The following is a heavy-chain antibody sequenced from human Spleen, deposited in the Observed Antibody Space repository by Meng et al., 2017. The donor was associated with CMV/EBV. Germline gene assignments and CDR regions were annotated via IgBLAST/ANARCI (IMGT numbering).Heavy chain of an antibody. D-gene: IGHD3-10*01. CDR1: GYTFTSYD. J-gene: IGHJ6*02. CDR3: ARGGIRDSSYYYYYGMDV. V-gene: IGHV1-8*03. Sequence: ASVKVSCKASGYTFTSYDINWVRQATGQGLEWMGWMNPNSGNTGYAQKFQGRVTITRNTSISTAYMELSSLRSDDKAVYYCARGGIRDSSYYYYYGMDVWGQGTTVTVSS. CDR2: MNPNSGNT.